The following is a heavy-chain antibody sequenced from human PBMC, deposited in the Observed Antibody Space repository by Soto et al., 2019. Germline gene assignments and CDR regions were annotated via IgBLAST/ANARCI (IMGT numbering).Heavy chain of an antibody. Sequence: QLQLQESGPGLVEPSETLSLTCTVSGGSISSSSYHWGWIRQPPGKGLEWIGSIHYSGNTYYNPPLNGRVSMPVDTSKNLFSLSLRSGTAADPAVYYCARHGRAEAQPPTAWFDPWGQGTLVTVSS. CDR2: IHYSGNT. CDR1: GGSISSSSYH. V-gene: IGHV4-39*01. D-gene: IGHD1-26*01. J-gene: IGHJ5*02. CDR3: ARHGRAEAQPPTAWFDP.